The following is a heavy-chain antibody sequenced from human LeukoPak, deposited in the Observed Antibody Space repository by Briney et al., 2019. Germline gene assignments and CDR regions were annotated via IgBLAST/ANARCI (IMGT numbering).Heavy chain of an antibody. CDR1: GFTFSSYS. J-gene: IGHJ5*02. CDR3: ARDANIAAAGMFLFDP. D-gene: IGHD6-13*01. Sequence: PGGSLRLSCAASGFTFSSYSMNWVRQAPGKGLEWVSSISSSSSYIYYADSVKGRFTISRDNAKNSLYLQMNSLRAEDTAVYYCARDANIAAAGMFLFDPWGQGTLVTVSS. V-gene: IGHV3-21*01. CDR2: ISSSSSYI.